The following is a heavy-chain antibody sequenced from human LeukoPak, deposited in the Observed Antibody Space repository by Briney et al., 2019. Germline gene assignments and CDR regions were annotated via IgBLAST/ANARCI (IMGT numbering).Heavy chain of an antibody. CDR2: IGTEADP. Sequence: GGSLRLSCAASGFKFSNSDMHWVRQSAGRGLEWVSTIGTEADPFYPGSVKGRFTISRDNAKDSLYLQMNSLRVEDTGVYYCATGERPPPYTTDAWYFALWGRGTRVTVSS. J-gene: IGHJ2*01. CDR3: ATGERPPPYTTDAWYFAL. D-gene: IGHD1-26*01. V-gene: IGHV3-13*04. CDR1: GFKFSNSD.